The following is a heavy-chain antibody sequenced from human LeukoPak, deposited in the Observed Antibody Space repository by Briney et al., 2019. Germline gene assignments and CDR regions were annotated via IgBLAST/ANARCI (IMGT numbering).Heavy chain of an antibody. CDR3: ARPTGSRMIVVGIGFDY. CDR1: GYTFTSYY. D-gene: IGHD3-22*01. V-gene: IGHV1-46*01. Sequence: ASVKVSCKASGYTFTSYYMHWVRQAPGQGLEWMGIINPSGGSTSYAQKFQGRVTMTRDTSTSTVYMELSSLRSEDTAVYYWARPTGSRMIVVGIGFDYWGQGTLVTVSS. J-gene: IGHJ4*02. CDR2: INPSGGST.